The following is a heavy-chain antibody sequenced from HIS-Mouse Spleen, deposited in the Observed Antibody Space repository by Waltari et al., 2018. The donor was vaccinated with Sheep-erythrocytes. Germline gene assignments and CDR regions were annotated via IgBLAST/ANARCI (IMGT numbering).Heavy chain of an antibody. CDR2: ISYDGSNK. CDR3: ARGAFDI. CDR1: GFTFSSYA. Sequence: QVQLVESGGGVVQPGRSLRLSCAAPGFTFSSYAMHWVSQAPGKGMEWVAVISYDGSNKYYADSVKGGFTISSDNSKNTLYLQMSSLRAEDTAVYYCARGAFDIWGQGTMVTVSS. J-gene: IGHJ3*02. V-gene: IGHV3-30-3*01.